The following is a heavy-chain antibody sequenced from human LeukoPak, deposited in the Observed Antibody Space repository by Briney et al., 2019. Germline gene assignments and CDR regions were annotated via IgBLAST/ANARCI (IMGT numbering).Heavy chain of an antibody. CDR3: ARGPDCGGDCFYFDY. D-gene: IGHD2-21*02. Sequence: SVMISCKASGGTFSSYAISWVRQAPGQGLEWMGGIIPIFGTANYAQKFQGRVKITADESTSTAYMELSSLRSEDTAVYYCARGPDCGGDCFYFDYWGQGTLDTVSS. V-gene: IGHV1-69*13. J-gene: IGHJ4*02. CDR2: IIPIFGTA. CDR1: GGTFSSYA.